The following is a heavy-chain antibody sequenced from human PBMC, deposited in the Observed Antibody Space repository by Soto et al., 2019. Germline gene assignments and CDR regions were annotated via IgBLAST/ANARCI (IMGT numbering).Heavy chain of an antibody. V-gene: IGHV4-34*01. CDR3: ARGSGIVALPGELEDVKYDY. CDR1: GQSFSGHS. Sequence: QVQLQQWGAGLVKPSETLSLSCAVYGQSFSGHSWAWIRQPPGKGLEWIGEINESGSTYYNPSLTSRVTISTDTSKNQLSLKLSSVSAADTAAYCCARGSGIVALPGELEDVKYDYWGQGTLVNVSS. CDR2: INESGST. D-gene: IGHD1-1*01. J-gene: IGHJ4*02.